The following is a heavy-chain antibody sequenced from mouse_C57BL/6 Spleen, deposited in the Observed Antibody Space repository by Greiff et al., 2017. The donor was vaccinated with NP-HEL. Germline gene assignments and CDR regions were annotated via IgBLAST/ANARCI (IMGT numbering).Heavy chain of an antibody. CDR1: GYTFTSYW. J-gene: IGHJ2*01. Sequence: VQLQQPGAELVMPGASVKLSCKASGYTFTSYWMHWVKQRPGQGLEWIGEIDPSDSYTNYNQKFKGKSTLTVDKSSSTAYMQLSSLTSEESAVYYCARGGGGFDYWGQGTTLTVSS. CDR2: IDPSDSYT. V-gene: IGHV1-69*01. CDR3: ARGGGGFDY.